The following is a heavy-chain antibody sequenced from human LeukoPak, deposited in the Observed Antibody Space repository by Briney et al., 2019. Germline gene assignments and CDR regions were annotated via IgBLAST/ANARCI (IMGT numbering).Heavy chain of an antibody. CDR3: ARDHPSSGPLDP. CDR1: GFTFSSYS. CDR2: ISSSSSYI. D-gene: IGHD6-19*01. Sequence: GGSLRLSCAASGFTFSSYSMNWVRQAPGKGLEWVSSISSSSSYIYYADSVKGRFTISRDNAKNSLYLQMNSLRAEDTAVYYCARDHPSSGPLDPWGQGTLVTVSS. J-gene: IGHJ5*02. V-gene: IGHV3-21*03.